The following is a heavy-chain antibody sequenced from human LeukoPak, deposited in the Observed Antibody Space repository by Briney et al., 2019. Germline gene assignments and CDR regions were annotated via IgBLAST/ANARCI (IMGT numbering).Heavy chain of an antibody. CDR2: IVPSTGGT. D-gene: IGHD2-2*01. CDR1: GYTFTGYY. V-gene: IGHV1-2*02. J-gene: IGHJ5*02. CDR3: ARSLIIPTAVTNWLDP. Sequence: ASVKVSCKASGYTFTGYYIHWVRQAPGQGLEWMGWIVPSTGGTNYAQKFQGRVTMTRDTSISTAYMELTNLGSDDTAVYFCARSLIIPTAVTNWLDPWGPGTLVTVSS.